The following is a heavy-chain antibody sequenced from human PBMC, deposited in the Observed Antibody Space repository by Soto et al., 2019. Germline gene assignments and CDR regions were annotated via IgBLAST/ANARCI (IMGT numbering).Heavy chain of an antibody. V-gene: IGHV1-46*01. D-gene: IGHD5-18*01. CDR1: GYTFTSYY. Sequence: VKVSCKASGYTFTSYYIHWVRQAPGQGLEWMGIFNPTGDTASYAQKLQGRVTMTRDTSTGTAYMELGSLRSEDTAVYYCARGGRIVDTGIGYYYYHAMDVWGQGTTVTVSS. CDR2: FNPTGDTA. CDR3: ARGGRIVDTGIGYYYYHAMDV. J-gene: IGHJ6*02.